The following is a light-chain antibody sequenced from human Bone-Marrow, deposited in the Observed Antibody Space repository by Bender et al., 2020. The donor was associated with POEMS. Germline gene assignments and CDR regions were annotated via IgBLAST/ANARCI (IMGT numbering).Light chain of an antibody. Sequence: QSVLTQPPSVSGAPGQRVTISCTGSSSNIGAGYDVHWYQQLPGTAPKLLIYGNSNRPSGVSLRFSGSKSGNTASLTISGLQAEDEGDYYCNSYTSISTWVFGGGTRLTVL. J-gene: IGLJ3*02. V-gene: IGLV1-40*01. CDR1: SSNIGAGYD. CDR3: NSYTSISTWV. CDR2: GNS.